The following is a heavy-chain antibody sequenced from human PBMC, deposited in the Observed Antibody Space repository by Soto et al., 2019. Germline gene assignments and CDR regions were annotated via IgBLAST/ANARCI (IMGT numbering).Heavy chain of an antibody. V-gene: IGHV1-8*01. CDR1: GYTFTSYD. Sequence: ASVKVSCKASGYTFTSYDINWVRQATGQGLEWMGWMNPNSGNTGYAQKFQGRVTMTRNTSISTAYMELSSLRSEDTAVYYCARVGKHYDFWSGYFYGRDYYYYYMDVWGKGTTVTVSS. CDR2: MNPNSGNT. CDR3: ARVGKHYDFWSGYFYGRDYYYYYMDV. J-gene: IGHJ6*03. D-gene: IGHD3-3*01.